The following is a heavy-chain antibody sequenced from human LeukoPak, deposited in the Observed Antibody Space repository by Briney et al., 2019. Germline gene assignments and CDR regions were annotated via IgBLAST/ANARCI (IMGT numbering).Heavy chain of an antibody. CDR3: ATMAPFDY. CDR1: GFTFSSYS. V-gene: IGHV3-48*04. CDR2: ISSSSSTI. J-gene: IGHJ4*02. D-gene: IGHD5-24*01. Sequence: PGGSLRLSCAASGFTFSSYSMNWVRQAPGKGLEWVSYISSSSSTIYYADPVKGRFTISRDNAKNSLYLQMNSLRAEDTAVYYCATMAPFDYWGQGTLVTVSS.